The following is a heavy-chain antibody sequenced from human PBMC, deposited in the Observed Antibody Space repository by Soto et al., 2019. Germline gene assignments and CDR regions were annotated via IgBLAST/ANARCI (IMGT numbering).Heavy chain of an antibody. Sequence: SETLSLTCTVSGGSISSYYWSWIRQPPGKGLEWIGYIYYSGSTNYNPSLKSRVTISVDTSKNQFSLKLSSVTAADTAVYYCARVRSSSSGYYFDYWGQGTLVTVSS. D-gene: IGHD6-13*01. J-gene: IGHJ4*02. CDR3: ARVRSSSSGYYFDY. CDR2: IYYSGST. V-gene: IGHV4-59*01. CDR1: GGSISSYY.